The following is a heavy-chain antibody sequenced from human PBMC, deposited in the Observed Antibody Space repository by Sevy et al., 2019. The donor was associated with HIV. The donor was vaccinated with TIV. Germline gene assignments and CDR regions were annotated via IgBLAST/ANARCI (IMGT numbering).Heavy chain of an antibody. J-gene: IGHJ4*02. Sequence: GGSLRLSCAASGFTFSNYAMSWVRQTPGKGLEWVSAISGSAHRTYYTDSVTGRFTISRDNSKNMLFLQMNSLRAEDTAVCYCVKEVSEYSYSDYWGQGTLVTVSS. V-gene: IGHV3-23*01. D-gene: IGHD5-18*01. CDR2: ISGSAHRT. CDR3: VKEVSEYSYSDY. CDR1: GFTFSNYA.